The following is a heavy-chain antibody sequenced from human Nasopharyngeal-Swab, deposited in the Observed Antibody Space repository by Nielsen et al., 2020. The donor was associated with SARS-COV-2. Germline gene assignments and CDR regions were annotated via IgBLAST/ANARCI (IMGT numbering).Heavy chain of an antibody. D-gene: IGHD2-21*02. CDR2: IYPGDSDT. Sequence: KVSCKGSGYSFTSYWIGWVRQMPGKGLEWMGIIYPGDSDTRYSPSFQGQVTISADKSISTAYLQWSSLKASDTAMYYCARRLPSEYYYYGMDVWGQGTTVTVSS. V-gene: IGHV5-51*01. J-gene: IGHJ6*02. CDR1: GYSFTSYW. CDR3: ARRLPSEYYYYGMDV.